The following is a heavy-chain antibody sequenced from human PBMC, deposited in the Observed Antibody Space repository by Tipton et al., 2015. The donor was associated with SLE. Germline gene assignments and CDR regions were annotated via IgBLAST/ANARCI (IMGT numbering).Heavy chain of an antibody. J-gene: IGHJ3*02. D-gene: IGHD4-11*01. CDR3: ARALDDYIAFDI. V-gene: IGHV4-38-2*01. CDR2: IYYSGST. Sequence: TLSLTCAVSGYSISSGYYWGWIRQPPGKGLEWIGSIYYSGSTNYNPSLKSRVTISVDTSKNQFSLKLSSVTAADTAVYYCARALDDYIAFDIWGQGTMVTVSS. CDR1: GYSISSGYY.